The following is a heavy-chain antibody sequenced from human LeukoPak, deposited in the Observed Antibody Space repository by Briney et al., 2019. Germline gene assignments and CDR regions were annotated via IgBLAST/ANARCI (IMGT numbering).Heavy chain of an antibody. Sequence: KPSQTLSLTCTVSGGSISSGSYYWRWIRQPAGKGLEWIGRIYTSGSTNYNPSLKSRVTISVDTSKNQFSLNLSSVTAADTAVYYCARKKIFDPWGQGTLVTVSS. CDR3: ARKKIFDP. V-gene: IGHV4-61*02. CDR1: GGSISSGSYY. CDR2: IYTSGST. J-gene: IGHJ5*02.